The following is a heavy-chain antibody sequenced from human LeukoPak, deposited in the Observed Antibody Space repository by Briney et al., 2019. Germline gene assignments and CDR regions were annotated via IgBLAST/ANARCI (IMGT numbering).Heavy chain of an antibody. V-gene: IGHV1-2*02. J-gene: IGHJ6*03. Sequence: ASVKVSCKASGYTFTGYYMHWVRQAPGQGLEWMGWINPNSGGTNYAQKFQGRVTMTRDTSISTAYMELGRLRSDDTAVYYCAKVAYGDQFYYYYMDVWGKGTTVTISS. CDR2: INPNSGGT. CDR1: GYTFTGYY. D-gene: IGHD4-17*01. CDR3: AKVAYGDQFYYYYMDV.